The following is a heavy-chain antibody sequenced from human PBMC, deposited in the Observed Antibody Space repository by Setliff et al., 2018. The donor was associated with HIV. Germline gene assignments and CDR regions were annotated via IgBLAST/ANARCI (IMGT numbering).Heavy chain of an antibody. D-gene: IGHD2-2*03. J-gene: IGHJ4*02. CDR2: LIPIFDTA. V-gene: IGHV1-69*13. CDR3: ARDPYGYCTTTTCYVPGY. Sequence: SVKVSCKASGGTFSSSAISWVRQAPGQGLEWMGGLIPIFDTANSAQKFQGRVTITADESTSTAYMELSSLRSEDTAIYYCARDPYGYCTTTTCYVPGYWGQGTLVTVSS. CDR1: GGTFSSSA.